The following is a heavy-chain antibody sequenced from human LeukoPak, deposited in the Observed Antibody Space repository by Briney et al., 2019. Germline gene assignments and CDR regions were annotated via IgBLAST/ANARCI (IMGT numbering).Heavy chain of an antibody. D-gene: IGHD6-19*01. CDR3: AISPPPYSSGWYHAFDI. Sequence: ASVKVSCKASGYTFTSYDINWVRQATGQGLEWMGWMNPNSGNTGYAQKFQGRVTMTRNTSISTAYMELSSLRSEGTAVYYCAISPPPYSSGWYHAFDIWGQGTMVTVSS. J-gene: IGHJ3*02. CDR1: GYTFTSYD. V-gene: IGHV1-8*01. CDR2: MNPNSGNT.